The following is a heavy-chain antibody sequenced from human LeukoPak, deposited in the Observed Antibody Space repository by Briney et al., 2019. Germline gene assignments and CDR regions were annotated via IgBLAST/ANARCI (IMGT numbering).Heavy chain of an antibody. CDR3: ARISTYFGVVTDFDS. V-gene: IGHV1-8*01. J-gene: IGHJ4*02. CDR1: GYTFTSYD. CDR2: MNPNSGNT. D-gene: IGHD3-3*01. Sequence: ASVKVSCKASGYTFTSYDINWVRQATGQGLEWMGWMNPNSGNTGYAQKFQGRVSMTRNTSISTAYMELSSLRSEDTAVYYCARISTYFGVVTDFDSWGQGTLVTVSS.